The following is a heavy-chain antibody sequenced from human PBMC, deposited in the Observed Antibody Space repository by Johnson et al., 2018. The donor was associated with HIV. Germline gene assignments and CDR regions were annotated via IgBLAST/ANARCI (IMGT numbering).Heavy chain of an antibody. V-gene: IGHV3-15*01. J-gene: IGHJ3*02. CDR2: IKSKTDGGTT. CDR1: GFTFSNAW. Sequence: VQLVESGGGLVKPGGSLRLSCAASGFTFSNAWMSWVRQAPGKGLEWVGRIKSKTDGGTTDYAEPGKGRFTISRDDSKNTLYLQMKSLKTEDTAVYYCTTHSGYESDAFDIWGQGTMVTVSS. CDR3: TTHSGYESDAFDI. D-gene: IGHD5-12*01.